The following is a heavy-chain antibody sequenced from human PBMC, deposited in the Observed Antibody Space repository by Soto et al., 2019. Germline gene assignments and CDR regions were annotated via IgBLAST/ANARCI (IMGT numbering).Heavy chain of an antibody. CDR3: ARGFYLRRNFPGAFDY. CDR2: IWYDGSNK. J-gene: IGHJ4*02. D-gene: IGHD3-3*01. CDR1: GFTFSSYG. Sequence: PGGSLRLSCAASGFTFSSYGMHWVRQAPGKGLEWVAVIWYDGSNKYYADSVKGRFTISRDNSKNTLYLQMNSLRAEDTAVYYCARGFYLRRNFPGAFDYWGQGTLVTVSS. V-gene: IGHV3-33*01.